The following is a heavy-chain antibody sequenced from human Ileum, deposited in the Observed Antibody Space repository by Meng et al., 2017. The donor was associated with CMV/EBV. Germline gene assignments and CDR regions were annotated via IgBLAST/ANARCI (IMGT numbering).Heavy chain of an antibody. V-gene: IGHV3-23*01. CDR3: ARGGMGQLWFPHFDY. J-gene: IGHJ4*02. CDR1: GFTFSRSW. CDR2: ISGSGGST. D-gene: IGHD3-10*01. Sequence: GGSLRLSCAASGFTFSRSWMTWVRQAPGKGLEWVSAISGSGGSTYYAGSVKGRFTISRDNSNNTFYLQMNSLRAEDTAVYYCARGGMGQLWFPHFDYWGQGTLVTVSS.